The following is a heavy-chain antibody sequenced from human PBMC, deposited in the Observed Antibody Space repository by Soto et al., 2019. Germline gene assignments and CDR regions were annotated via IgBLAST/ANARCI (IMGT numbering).Heavy chain of an antibody. Sequence: EVQLVESGGGLVKPGGSLRLSCAASGFTFSNAWMNWGRQAPGKGLEWVGRIKSKTDGGTTDYAAPVKGRFTISRDDSKNTVYLQMISLETEDAAVYYGSTGGSVSRNLDYWGQGTLVTVSS. V-gene: IGHV3-15*07. CDR3: STGGSVSRNLDY. D-gene: IGHD6-13*01. CDR1: GFTFSNAW. CDR2: IKSKTDGGTT. J-gene: IGHJ4*02.